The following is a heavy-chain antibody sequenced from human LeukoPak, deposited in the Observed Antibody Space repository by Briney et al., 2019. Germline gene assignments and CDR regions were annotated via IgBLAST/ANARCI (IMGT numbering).Heavy chain of an antibody. V-gene: IGHV3-11*05. CDR1: GFTFTDVY. D-gene: IGHD6-19*01. J-gene: IGHJ4*02. CDR3: ARDLEQWLSCPDS. Sequence: GGSLRLSCAASGFTFTDVYMSWIRQSPGKGLEWLAYISPNSADISYADSVKGRFTISRDNSRNTLYLQMNSLRADDTAVFYCARDLEQWLSCPDSWGQGTLVTVSS. CDR2: ISPNSADI.